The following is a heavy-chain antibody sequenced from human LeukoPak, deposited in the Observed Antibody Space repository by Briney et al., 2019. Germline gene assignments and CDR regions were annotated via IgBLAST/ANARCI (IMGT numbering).Heavy chain of an antibody. CDR3: ASSIAAAGGYGMDV. Sequence: ASVKVSCKASGYTFTSYDINWVRQATGQGLEWMGWMNPNSGNTGYAQKFQGRVTMTRNTSISTAYMELSSLRSEDTAVYYCASSIAAAGGYGMDVWGQGTTVTVSS. CDR1: GYTFTSYD. J-gene: IGHJ6*02. CDR2: MNPNSGNT. D-gene: IGHD6-13*01. V-gene: IGHV1-8*01.